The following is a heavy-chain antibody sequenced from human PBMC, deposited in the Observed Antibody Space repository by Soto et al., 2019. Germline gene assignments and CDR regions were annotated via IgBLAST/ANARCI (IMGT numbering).Heavy chain of an antibody. CDR2: ISYDGSNK. CDR3: AKTSRYCSSTSCYPYYYYGMDV. D-gene: IGHD2-2*01. Sequence: GGSLRLSCAASGFTFSSYGMHWVRQAPGKGLEWVAVISYDGSNKYYADSVKGRFTISRDNSKNTLYLQMNSLRAEDTAVYYCAKTSRYCSSTSCYPYYYYGMDVWGQGTTVTVSS. CDR1: GFTFSSYG. V-gene: IGHV3-30*18. J-gene: IGHJ6*02.